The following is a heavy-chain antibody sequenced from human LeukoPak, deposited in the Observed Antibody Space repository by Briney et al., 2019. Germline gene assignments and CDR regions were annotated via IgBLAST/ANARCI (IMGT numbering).Heavy chain of an antibody. CDR2: IYPGDSDT. CDR1: GYSFTSYW. CDR3: ARRWVVAGTHDAFDI. V-gene: IGHV5-51*01. Sequence: GESLKISCKGSGYSFTSYWIGWVRQMPGKGLEWMGIIYPGDSDTRYSPSFQGQVTISADKSISTAYLQWSSLKASDTAMYYRARRWVVAGTHDAFDIWGQGTMVTVSS. D-gene: IGHD6-19*01. J-gene: IGHJ3*02.